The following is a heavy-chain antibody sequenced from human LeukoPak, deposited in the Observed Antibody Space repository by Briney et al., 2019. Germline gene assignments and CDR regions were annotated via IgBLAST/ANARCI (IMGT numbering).Heavy chain of an antibody. CDR2: TNWDGAST. CDR3: GRVYCSTTSCYDYYDYYMDV. D-gene: IGHD2-2*01. V-gene: IGHV3-20*04. CDR1: GFRFDDYG. Sequence: GGSLRLSCAASGFRFDDYGMSWVRHVPGQGLEWVSGTNWDGASTGYADSVKGRFTISRDNVKNFLYLQMNSLGVEDTALYFCGRVYCSTTSCYDYYDYYMDVWGKGTTVTVSS. J-gene: IGHJ6*03.